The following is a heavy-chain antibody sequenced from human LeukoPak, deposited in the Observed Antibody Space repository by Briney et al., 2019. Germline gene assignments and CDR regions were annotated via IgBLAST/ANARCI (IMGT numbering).Heavy chain of an antibody. J-gene: IGHJ4*02. CDR3: ARSNYDILTGSTSGYFDY. Sequence: GESLKISCKGSGYSFTSYWIGWVRQMPGKGLEWMGIIYPGDSDTRYSPSFQGQVTISADKSISTAYLQWSSLKASDTAMYYCARSNYDILTGSTSGYFDYWGQGTLVTVSS. D-gene: IGHD3-9*01. V-gene: IGHV5-51*01. CDR2: IYPGDSDT. CDR1: GYSFTSYW.